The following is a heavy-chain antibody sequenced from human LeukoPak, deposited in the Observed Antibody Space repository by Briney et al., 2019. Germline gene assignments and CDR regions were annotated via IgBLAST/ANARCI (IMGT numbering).Heavy chain of an antibody. Sequence: PSETLSLTCTVSGGSISSYYWSWIRQPPGKGLEWIGYIYYSGSTNYNPSLKSRVTISVDTSKNQFSLKLSSVTAADTAVYYCARDKVGRNWFDPWGRGTLVTVSS. V-gene: IGHV4-59*01. J-gene: IGHJ5*02. CDR3: ARDKVGRNWFDP. CDR1: GGSISSYY. CDR2: IYYSGST.